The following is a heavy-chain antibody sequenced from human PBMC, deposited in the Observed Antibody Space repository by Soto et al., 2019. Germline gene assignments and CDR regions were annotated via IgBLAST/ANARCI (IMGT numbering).Heavy chain of an antibody. J-gene: IGHJ4*02. Sequence: QVQLQQWGAGLLKPSETLSLTCAVYGESFSGYSWNWIRQPPGKGLEWIGEINHRGSTNYNPSLKSRATILVDTSKKQFSLNITSVTAADTAVYYCARRYSSGWFNFDYWGQGTLVSVSS. D-gene: IGHD6-19*01. CDR2: INHRGST. CDR3: ARRYSSGWFNFDY. V-gene: IGHV4-34*02. CDR1: GESFSGYS.